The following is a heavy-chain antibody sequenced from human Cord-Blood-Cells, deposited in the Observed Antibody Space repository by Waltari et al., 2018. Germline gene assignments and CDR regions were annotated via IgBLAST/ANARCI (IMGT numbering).Heavy chain of an antibody. CDR3: ARGLNWFDP. CDR1: GYSISSGYY. V-gene: IGHV4-38-2*01. J-gene: IGHJ5*02. Sequence: QVQLQESGPGLVKPSETLSLTCAVPGYSISSGYYWGWIRQPPGKGLEWIGSIYHSGSTYYNPSLKSRVTISVDTSKNQFSLKLSSVTATDTAVYYCARGLNWFDPWGQGTLVTVSS. CDR2: IYHSGST.